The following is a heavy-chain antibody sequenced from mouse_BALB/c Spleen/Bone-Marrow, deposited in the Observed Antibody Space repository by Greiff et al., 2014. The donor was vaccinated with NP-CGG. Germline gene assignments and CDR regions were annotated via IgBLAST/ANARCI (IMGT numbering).Heavy chain of an antibody. V-gene: IGHV1-14*01. J-gene: IGHJ1*01. D-gene: IGHD2-1*01. Sequence: VQLQQSGPELVKPGASVKMSCKASGYTFTSYVMHWVEQKPGQGLEWIGYFNPYNDGTKYNEKFKGKATLTSDKSSSTAYMELNRLTSEDAAVYYCARKRKVYYDNPYWYFDVWGAGTTVTVSS. CDR2: FNPYNDGT. CDR3: ARKRKVYYDNPYWYFDV. CDR1: GYTFTSYV.